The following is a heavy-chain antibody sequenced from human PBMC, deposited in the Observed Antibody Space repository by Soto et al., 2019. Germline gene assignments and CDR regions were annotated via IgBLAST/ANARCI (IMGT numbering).Heavy chain of an antibody. CDR2: ISSSSSYI. Sequence: EVQLVESGGGLVKPGGSLRLSCAASGFTFSSYSMNWVRQAPGKGLEWVSSISSSSSYIYYADSVKGRFTISRDNAKNSLYLQMNSLRAEDTAVYYCARAMMATIGGDAFDIWGQGTMVTVSS. CDR1: GFTFSSYS. J-gene: IGHJ3*02. V-gene: IGHV3-21*01. CDR3: ARAMMATIGGDAFDI. D-gene: IGHD5-12*01.